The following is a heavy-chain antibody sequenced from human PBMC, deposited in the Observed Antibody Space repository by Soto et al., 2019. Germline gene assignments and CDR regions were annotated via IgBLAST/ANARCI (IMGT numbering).Heavy chain of an antibody. Sequence: ASVKISCKASGYTFTSYGISWVRQAPGQGLEWMGWISAYNGNTNYAQKLQGRVTMTTDTSTSTAYMELRSLRSDDTAVYYCARDFWGTSCPDVVCYYYMDVWGKGTTVTVSS. CDR3: ARDFWGTSCPDVVCYYYMDV. V-gene: IGHV1-18*01. CDR1: GYTFTSYG. CDR2: ISAYNGNT. J-gene: IGHJ6*03. D-gene: IGHD2-2*01.